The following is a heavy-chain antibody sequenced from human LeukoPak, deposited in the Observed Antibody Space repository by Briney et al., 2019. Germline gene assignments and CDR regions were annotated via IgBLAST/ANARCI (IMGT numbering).Heavy chain of an antibody. CDR2: INHSGST. CDR1: GGPFSGYY. D-gene: IGHD3-22*01. V-gene: IGHV4-34*01. Sequence: SETLSLTCAVYGGPFSGYYWSWIRQPPGKGLEWIGEINHSGSTNYNPSLKSRVTISVDTSKNQFSLKLSSVTAADTAVYYCARGLKGHYYDSSGYDYYYYMDVWGKGTTVTVSS. CDR3: ARGLKGHYYDSSGYDYYYYMDV. J-gene: IGHJ6*03.